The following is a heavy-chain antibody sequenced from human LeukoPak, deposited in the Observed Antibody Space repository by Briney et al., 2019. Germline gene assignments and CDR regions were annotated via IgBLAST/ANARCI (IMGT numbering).Heavy chain of an antibody. D-gene: IGHD3-16*01. J-gene: IGHJ4*02. V-gene: IGHV1-24*01. CDR2: FDPEDGET. Sequence: ASVKVSCKVSGYTLTELSMHWVRQAPGKGLEWMGGFDPEDGETIYAQKFQGRVTMTEDTSTDTAYMELSSLRSEDTAVYYCATDYWGSGGDFDYGGRETLVPVPS. CDR1: GYTLTELS. CDR3: ATDYWGSGGDFDY.